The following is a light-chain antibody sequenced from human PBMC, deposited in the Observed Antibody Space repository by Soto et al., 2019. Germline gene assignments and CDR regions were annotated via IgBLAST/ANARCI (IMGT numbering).Light chain of an antibody. J-gene: IGKJ4*01. CDR3: QKFSSYPLN. CDR1: QSVSTT. V-gene: IGKV3-15*01. CDR2: GAS. Sequence: EIVMTQSPATLPVSPVQRAYLSCMASQSVSTTVAWYHQKPGQAPRLLVYGASTRATGIPARFSGSGAGTDFTLTISRLEPEDFAVYYCQKFSSYPLNCGGGNTGAIK.